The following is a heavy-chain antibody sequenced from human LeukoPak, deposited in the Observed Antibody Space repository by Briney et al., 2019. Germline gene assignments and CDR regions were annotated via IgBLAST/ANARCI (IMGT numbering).Heavy chain of an antibody. CDR2: VYYSGSP. V-gene: IGHV4-59*01. CDR3: AIVFDDYYDSSADPPLWFDP. D-gene: IGHD3-22*01. J-gene: IGHJ5*02. Sequence: SSETLSLTCTVSGGSISSYFWSWIRQPPGMGLEWIGYVYYSGSPNYNPSLKSRVTISVDTSKNQFSLRLRSVTAADTAVYYCAIVFDDYYDSSADPPLWFDPWGQGTLVTVSS. CDR1: GGSISSYF.